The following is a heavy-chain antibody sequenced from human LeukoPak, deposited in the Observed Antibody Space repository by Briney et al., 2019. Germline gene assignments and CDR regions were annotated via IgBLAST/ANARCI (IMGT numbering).Heavy chain of an antibody. CDR2: IKQDGSEK. CDR1: GFTFSSYW. V-gene: IGHV3-7*01. CDR3: ARDIVGALSDNWFDP. D-gene: IGHD1-26*01. Sequence: GGSLRLSCAASGFTFSSYWMSWVRQAPGKGLEWVANIKQDGSEKYYVDSVKGRFTISRDNAKNSLYLQMNSLRAEDTVVYYCARDIVGALSDNWFDPWGQGTLVTVSS. J-gene: IGHJ5*02.